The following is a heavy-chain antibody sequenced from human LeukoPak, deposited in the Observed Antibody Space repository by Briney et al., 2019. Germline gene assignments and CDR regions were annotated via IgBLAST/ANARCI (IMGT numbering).Heavy chain of an antibody. CDR3: ARGGYSSSGYFDY. CDR1: GGSISSGDYY. Sequence: SETLSLTCTVSGGSISSGDYYWSWIRQPPGKGLECIGYIYYSGSTYYNPSLKSRVTISVDTSKNQFSLKLSSVTAADTAVYYCARGGYSSSGYFDYWGQGTLVTVSS. V-gene: IGHV4-30-4*01. CDR2: IYYSGST. D-gene: IGHD6-13*01. J-gene: IGHJ4*02.